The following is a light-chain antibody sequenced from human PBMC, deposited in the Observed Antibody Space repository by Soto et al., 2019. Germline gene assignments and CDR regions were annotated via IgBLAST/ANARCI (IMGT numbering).Light chain of an antibody. CDR1: QNIYYN. V-gene: IGKV3-15*01. CDR3: LQYHNLWA. CDR2: RAS. Sequence: ILMTQSPATVCVSPGESATLSCRASQNIYYNVAWYQHRPGQAPRLLIYRASTRAPGVPARFSGSGSGTEFTLTISSLRPEDFTVYSCLQYHNLWAFGQGTKVDIK. J-gene: IGKJ1*01.